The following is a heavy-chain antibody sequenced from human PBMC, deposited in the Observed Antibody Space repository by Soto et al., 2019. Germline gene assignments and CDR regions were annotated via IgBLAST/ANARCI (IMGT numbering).Heavy chain of an antibody. CDR2: IHPRDSDT. CDR1: GYIFTNYW. D-gene: IGHD5-12*01. V-gene: IGHV5-51*01. Sequence: PGESLKISCKGSGYIFTNYWIGWVRQMPGRGLEWMGIIHPRDSDTKYNPSFQDQVTISADKSITTAYLHWSGLKASDTALYFCARSTVVASIDYYGMDVWGQGTKVTVYS. J-gene: IGHJ6*02. CDR3: ARSTVVASIDYYGMDV.